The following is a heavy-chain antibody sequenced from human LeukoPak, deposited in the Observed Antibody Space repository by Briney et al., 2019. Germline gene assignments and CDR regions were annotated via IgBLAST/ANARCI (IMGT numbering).Heavy chain of an antibody. D-gene: IGHD2-21*01. CDR3: ARTRGTYSPFFDN. V-gene: IGHV4-31*03. CDR2: IYYSGST. Sequence: PSQTLSLTCTVSGGSISSGGYYWSWIHQHPGKGLEWIGYIYYSGSTTYNPSLKSRVTILLDSSKTQFSLKLSSVTAADTAVYFCARTRGTYSPFFDNWGQGTLVTVSS. CDR1: GGSISSGGYY. J-gene: IGHJ4*02.